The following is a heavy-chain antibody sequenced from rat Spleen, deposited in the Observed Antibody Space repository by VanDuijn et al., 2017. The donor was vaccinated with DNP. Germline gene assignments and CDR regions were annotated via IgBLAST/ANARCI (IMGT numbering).Heavy chain of an antibody. CDR1: GFSLTSNT. J-gene: IGHJ2*01. V-gene: IGHV2-1*01. CDR3: TRTGSYKSGYYFDY. Sequence: QVQLKESGPGLVQPSQTLSLTCTVPGFSLTSNTVRWVRQPPGKGLEWMGTIWSGGTTDYNPAFKSRLSISRDTSESQVFLKMNSLQTEDTAIYFCTRTGSYKSGYYFDYWGQGVMVTASS. D-gene: IGHD4-3*01. CDR2: IWSGGTT.